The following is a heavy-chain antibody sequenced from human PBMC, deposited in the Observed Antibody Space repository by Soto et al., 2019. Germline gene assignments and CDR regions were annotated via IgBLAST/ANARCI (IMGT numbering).Heavy chain of an antibody. V-gene: IGHV1-18*01. D-gene: IGHD4-17*01. J-gene: IGHJ4*02. CDR2: ISAYNGNT. CDR1: GYTFTSYG. CDR3: AVVSYGDYEYYFDY. Sequence: QVQLVQSGAEVKKPGASVKVSCKASGYTFTSYGISWVRQAPGQGLEWMGWISAYNGNTNYAQKLQGRVTMSTDTSTSTAYMELRSLRSDDTAVNYCAVVSYGDYEYYFDYWGQGTLVTVSS.